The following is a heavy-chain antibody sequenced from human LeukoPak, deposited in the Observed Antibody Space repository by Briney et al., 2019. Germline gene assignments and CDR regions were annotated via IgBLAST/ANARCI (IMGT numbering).Heavy chain of an antibody. CDR3: ARTTEEGFYYYYYMDV. Sequence: PSETLSLTCTVSGGSISSSTYYWGWIRQPPGKGLEWIGSIYYSGSTYYNPSLKSRVTISVDTSKNQFSLKLSSVTAADTAVYYCARTTEEGFYYYYYMDVWGKGTTVTISS. CDR1: GGSISSSTYY. CDR2: IYYSGST. V-gene: IGHV4-39*01. D-gene: IGHD4-17*01. J-gene: IGHJ6*03.